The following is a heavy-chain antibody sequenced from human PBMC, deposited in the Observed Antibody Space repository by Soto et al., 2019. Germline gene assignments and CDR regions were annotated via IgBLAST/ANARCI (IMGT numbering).Heavy chain of an antibody. D-gene: IGHD1-26*01. V-gene: IGHV3-15*07. J-gene: IGHJ4*02. CDR3: AKGATSSNSFDF. Sequence: GGSLRLSCAASGFNFNYAWTNWVRQAPGKGLEWVGRIKSKVDDGTADYGTLVDGRFTISRDDSKNIVFLQMTSLKTEDTALYYCAKGATSSNSFDFWGQGTLVTVSS. CDR2: IKSKVDDGTA. CDR1: GFNFNYAW.